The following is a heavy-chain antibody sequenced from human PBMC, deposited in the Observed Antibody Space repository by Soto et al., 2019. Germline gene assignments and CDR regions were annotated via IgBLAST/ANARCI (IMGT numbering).Heavy chain of an antibody. CDR2: INPNSGGT. Sequence: ASVKVSCKASGYTFSDYYLHWVRQAPGQGLDWMGLINPNSGGTRYAQKFQGRVTMTRDTSISTAYMELSSLRSDDTAVYYCARVPDMIVVIAATRGVGPPDYWGRGTLVTVSS. D-gene: IGHD2-2*01. CDR3: ARVPDMIVVIAATRGVGPPDY. V-gene: IGHV1-2*02. CDR1: GYTFSDYY. J-gene: IGHJ4*02.